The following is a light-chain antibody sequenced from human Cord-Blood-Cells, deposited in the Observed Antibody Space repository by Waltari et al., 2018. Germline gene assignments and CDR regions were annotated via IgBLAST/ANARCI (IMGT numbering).Light chain of an antibody. CDR3: AAWDDSLNGPV. J-gene: IGLJ3*02. CDR1: SSNIGRNT. Sequence: QSVLTQPPSVSGTPGQRVTISCSGSSSNIGRNTVNWYQQLPGTAPKLLIYSNNQRPSGVPDRFSGSKSGTSASLAISGLQSEDEADYYCAAWDDSLNGPVFGGGTKLTVL. V-gene: IGLV1-44*01. CDR2: SNN.